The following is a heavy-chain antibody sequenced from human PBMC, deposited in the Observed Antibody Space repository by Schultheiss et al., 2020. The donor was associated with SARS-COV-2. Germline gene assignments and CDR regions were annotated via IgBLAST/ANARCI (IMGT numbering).Heavy chain of an antibody. J-gene: IGHJ6*03. D-gene: IGHD2-21*02. CDR2: INHSGST. CDR3: ARGGVTSAYYYYYMDV. V-gene: IGHV4-34*01. CDR1: GGSFSGYY. Sequence: SETLSLTCAVYGGSFSGYYWSWIRQPPGKGLEWIGEINHSGSTYYNPSLKSRVTISVDTSKNQFSLKLSSVTAADTAVYYCARGGVTSAYYYYYMDVWGKGTTVTVSS.